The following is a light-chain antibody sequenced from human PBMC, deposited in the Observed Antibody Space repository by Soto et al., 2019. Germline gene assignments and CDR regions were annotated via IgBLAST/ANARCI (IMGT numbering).Light chain of an antibody. V-gene: IGKV3-11*01. CDR2: DAT. J-gene: IGKJ4*01. CDR1: QSAGSS. Sequence: EIVLTQSPATLSLSPGERAIVSCRASQSAGSSLAWYQHKPGQGPRLLIYDATNRAADIPARFRGSGSGTDFTLTISRLEPEDFAVYFCQQRTNWPQVTFGGGTKVEIK. CDR3: QQRTNWPQVT.